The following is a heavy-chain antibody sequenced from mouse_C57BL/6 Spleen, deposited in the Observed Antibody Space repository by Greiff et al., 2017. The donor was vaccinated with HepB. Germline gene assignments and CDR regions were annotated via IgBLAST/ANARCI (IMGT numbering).Heavy chain of an antibody. CDR2: IYPGDGDT. J-gene: IGHJ2*01. CDR1: GYAFSSSW. V-gene: IGHV1-82*01. D-gene: IGHD1-1*01. Sequence: QVQLQQSGPELVKPGASVKISCKASGYAFSSSWMNWVKQRPGKGLEWIGRIYPGDGDTKYNGKFKGQATLTADKSSSTAYMQLSSLTSEDSAVYFCARDYYGRSGDYVDYWGQGTTLTVSS. CDR3: ARDYYGRSGDYVDY.